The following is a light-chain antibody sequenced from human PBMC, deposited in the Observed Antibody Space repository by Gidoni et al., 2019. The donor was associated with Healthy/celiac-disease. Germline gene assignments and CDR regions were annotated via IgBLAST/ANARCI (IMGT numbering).Light chain of an antibody. J-gene: IGKJ1*01. CDR2: KAS. Sequence: DIQMTQSPSTLSASVGDRVTITCRASQSISSWLAWYQQKPGKAPKLLIYKASSLESGVPSRFSGSGSETGFTLTISSRQPDDFATYYCQQYNSYSGTFXQXTKVEIK. V-gene: IGKV1-5*03. CDR1: QSISSW. CDR3: QQYNSYSGT.